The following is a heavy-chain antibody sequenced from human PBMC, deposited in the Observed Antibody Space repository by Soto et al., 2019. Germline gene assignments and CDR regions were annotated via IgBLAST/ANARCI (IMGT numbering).Heavy chain of an antibody. CDR2: IWYDGSIK. V-gene: IGHV3-33*01. Sequence: PGGSLRLSCAASGFTFSLYGMHWVRQAPGKGLEWVAVIWYDGSIKDYADSVKGRFTISRDNSKNKLYLQMNNLRTEDTAVYYCARDPITTPSGYWGQGTLVTVSS. D-gene: IGHD3-22*01. CDR1: GFTFSLYG. CDR3: ARDPITTPSGY. J-gene: IGHJ4*02.